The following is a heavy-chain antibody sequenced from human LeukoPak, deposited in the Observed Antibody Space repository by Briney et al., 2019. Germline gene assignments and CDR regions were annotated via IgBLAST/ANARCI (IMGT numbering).Heavy chain of an antibody. CDR1: GFTVSSNY. J-gene: IGHJ6*02. D-gene: IGHD2-21*02. V-gene: IGHV3-66*02. CDR3: AGGSVVTASLDGMDV. Sequence: GGSLRLSCAASGFTVSSNYMSWVRQAPGKGLEWVSVIYSGGSTYYADSVKGRFTISRDNSKNTLYLQMNCLRAEDTAVYYCAGGSVVTASLDGMDVWGQGTTVTVSS. CDR2: IYSGGST.